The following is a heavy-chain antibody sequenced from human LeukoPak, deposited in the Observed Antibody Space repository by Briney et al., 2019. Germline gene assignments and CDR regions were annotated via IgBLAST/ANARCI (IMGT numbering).Heavy chain of an antibody. CDR1: GGSISSYY. CDR2: IYYSGST. D-gene: IGHD4-17*01. CDR3: ARVYGDYVQTFDY. J-gene: IGHJ4*02. V-gene: IGHV4-59*01. Sequence: SETLSLTCTVSGGSISSYYWSWIRQPPGKGLEWIGYIYYSGSTNYNPSPKSRVTISVDTSKNQFSLKLSSVTAADTAVYYCARVYGDYVQTFDYWGQGTLVTVSS.